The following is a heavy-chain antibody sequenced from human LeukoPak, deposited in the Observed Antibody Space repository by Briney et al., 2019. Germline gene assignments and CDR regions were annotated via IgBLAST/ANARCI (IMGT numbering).Heavy chain of an antibody. D-gene: IGHD3-3*01. CDR1: GGSISSHY. Sequence: KPSETLSLTCTVSGGSISSHYWSWIRQPPGKGLEWIGYIYYSWSTNYNPSLKSRVTISVDTSKNQFSLKLSSVTAADTAVYYCARVDYDFWSGYPYYFDYWGQGTLVTVSS. J-gene: IGHJ4*02. V-gene: IGHV4-59*11. CDR2: IYYSWST. CDR3: ARVDYDFWSGYPYYFDY.